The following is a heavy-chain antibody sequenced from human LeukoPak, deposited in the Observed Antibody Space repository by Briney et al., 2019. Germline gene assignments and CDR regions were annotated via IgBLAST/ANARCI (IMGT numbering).Heavy chain of an antibody. CDR1: GGTFSIYA. CDR2: IIPIFGTA. J-gene: IGHJ4*02. Sequence: ASVNVSCKASGGTFSIYAISWVRQAPGQGLEWMGGIIPIFGTANYAQKFQGRVTITADESTSTAYMELSSLRSEDTAVYYCARADSSGYWLFDYWGQGTLVTVSS. V-gene: IGHV1-69*13. CDR3: ARADSSGYWLFDY. D-gene: IGHD3-22*01.